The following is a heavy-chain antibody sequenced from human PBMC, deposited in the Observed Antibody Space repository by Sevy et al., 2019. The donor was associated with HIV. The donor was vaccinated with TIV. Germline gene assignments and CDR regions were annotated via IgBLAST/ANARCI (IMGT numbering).Heavy chain of an antibody. D-gene: IGHD5-12*01. V-gene: IGHV3-48*02. CDR3: ARTDIVATIDYYYYGMDV. CDR2: ISSSSSTI. CDR1: GLTFSSYS. J-gene: IGHJ6*02. Sequence: GGSLRLSCAASGLTFSSYSMNWVRQAPGKGLEWVSYISSSSSTIYYADSVKGRFTISRDNAKNSLYLQMNSLRDEDTAVYYCARTDIVATIDYYYYGMDVWGQGTTVTVSS.